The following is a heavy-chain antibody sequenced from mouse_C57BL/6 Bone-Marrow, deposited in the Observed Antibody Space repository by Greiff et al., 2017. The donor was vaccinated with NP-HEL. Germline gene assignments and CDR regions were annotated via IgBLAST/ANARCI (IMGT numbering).Heavy chain of an antibody. CDR1: GYTFTSYW. V-gene: IGHV1-52*01. CDR2: IDPSDSET. CDR3: ARFGGFAY. J-gene: IGHJ3*01. Sequence: VQLQQSGAELVRPGSSVKLSRKASGYTFTSYWMHWVKQRPIQGLEWIGNIDPSDSETHYNQKFKDKATLTVDKSSSTAYMQLSSLTSEDSAVYYCARFGGFAYWGQGTLVTVSA. D-gene: IGHD1-1*02.